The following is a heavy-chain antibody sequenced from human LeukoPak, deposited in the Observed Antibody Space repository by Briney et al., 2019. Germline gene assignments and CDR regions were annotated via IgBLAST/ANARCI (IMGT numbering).Heavy chain of an antibody. Sequence: GSLRLSCAASGFTFSSYYVHWVRQAPGKGLERVAIISYDGSNKYYADSVKDRFTISRDNSKNTLYLQMNSLRAEDTAVYYCAKVIREVDMSYDYWGQGALVTVSS. CDR2: ISYDGSNK. V-gene: IGHV3-30*18. D-gene: IGHD5-24*01. J-gene: IGHJ4*02. CDR1: GFTFSSYY. CDR3: AKVIREVDMSYDY.